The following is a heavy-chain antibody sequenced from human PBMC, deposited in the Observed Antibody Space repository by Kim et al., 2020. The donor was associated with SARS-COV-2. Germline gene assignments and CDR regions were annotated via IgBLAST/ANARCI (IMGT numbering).Heavy chain of an antibody. CDR3: ARNGQLAVILSTIMMGYYYYYGRDV. J-gene: IGHJ6*02. Sequence: GGSLRLSCAASGFTFSSYAMNWVRQAPGKGLEWVSAISGSGGSTYYADSVKGRFTISRDNSKNTLYLQMNSLRGEDTAVYYCARNGQLAVILSTIMMGYYYYYGRDVWGQGTTVTVSS. CDR2: ISGSGGST. CDR1: GFTFSSYA. V-gene: IGHV3-23*01. D-gene: IGHD5-12*01.